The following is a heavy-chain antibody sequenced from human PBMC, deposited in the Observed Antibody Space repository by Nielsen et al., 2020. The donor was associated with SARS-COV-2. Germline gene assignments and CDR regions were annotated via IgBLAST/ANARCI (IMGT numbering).Heavy chain of an antibody. J-gene: IGHJ4*02. CDR3: AKDPFSY. CDR1: GFTFSSYG. CDR2: ISYDGSNK. V-gene: IGHV3-30*18. Sequence: LKISCAASGFTFSSYGMHWVRQAPGKGLEWVAVISYDGSNKYYADSVKGRFTISRDNSKNTLYLQMNSLRAEDTAVYYCAKDPFSYWGQGTLVTVSS.